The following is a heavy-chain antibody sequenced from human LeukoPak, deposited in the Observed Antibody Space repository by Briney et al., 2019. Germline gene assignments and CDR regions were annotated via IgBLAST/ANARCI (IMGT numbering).Heavy chain of an antibody. J-gene: IGHJ4*02. CDR3: ARELPEAAFGY. CDR1: GFTFSSYE. V-gene: IGHV3-48*03. Sequence: GGSLRLSCAASGFTFSSYEMNWVRQAPGKGLEWVSYISSSGSTIYYADSVKGRFTISRDNAKISLYLQMNSLRAEDTAVYYCARELPEAAFGYWGQGTLVTVSS. CDR2: ISSSGSTI. D-gene: IGHD2-15*01.